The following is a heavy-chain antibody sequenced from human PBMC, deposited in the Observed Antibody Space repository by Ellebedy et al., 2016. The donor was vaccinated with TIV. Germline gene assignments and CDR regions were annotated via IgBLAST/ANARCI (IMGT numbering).Heavy chain of an antibody. CDR1: GFSFSTYG. CDR2: IWHDGFNK. J-gene: IGHJ4*02. D-gene: IGHD3-9*01. CDR3: AREQSPYFKILTGSFDY. Sequence: PGGSLRLSCAASGFSFSTYGMHWVRQAPGQGLEWVAVIWHDGFNKDYADSVKGRFTISRDNSKSTLYLEMNSLRVEDTAVYYCAREQSPYFKILTGSFDYWGQGALVTVSS. V-gene: IGHV3-33*01.